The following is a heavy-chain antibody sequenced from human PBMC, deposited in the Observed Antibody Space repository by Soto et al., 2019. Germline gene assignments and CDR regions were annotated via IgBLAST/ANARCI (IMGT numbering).Heavy chain of an antibody. Sequence: LRLSCAASGFTFRSYGMHWVRQAPGKGLEWVAVIWYDGSNKYYADSVKGRFTISRDNSKNTLYLQMNSLRAEDTALYYCAREKVYSNHQYHLDSRGQGTLVPVSS. CDR1: GFTFRSYG. D-gene: IGHD4-4*01. CDR3: AREKVYSNHQYHLDS. V-gene: IGHV3-33*01. J-gene: IGHJ4*02. CDR2: IWYDGSNK.